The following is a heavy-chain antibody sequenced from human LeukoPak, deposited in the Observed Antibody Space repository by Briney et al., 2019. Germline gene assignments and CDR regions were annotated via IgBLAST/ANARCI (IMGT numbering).Heavy chain of an antibody. V-gene: IGHV3-23*01. Sequence: PGGSLRLSCAASGFTFNRYGMSWVRQAPGKGLEWVSAISGSGGTSYYADSVKGRFTISRDNSKNTLYLQMNSLRAEDTAVYFCAKNQNDYYGSGSYYNGFDYWGQGTLVTVSS. CDR3: AKNQNDYYGSGSYYNGFDY. D-gene: IGHD3-10*01. CDR2: ISGSGGTS. J-gene: IGHJ4*02. CDR1: GFTFNRYG.